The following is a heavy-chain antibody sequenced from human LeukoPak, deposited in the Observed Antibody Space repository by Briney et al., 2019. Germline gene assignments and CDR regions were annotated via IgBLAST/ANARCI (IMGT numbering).Heavy chain of an antibody. CDR2: IYYSGSI. Sequence: PSETLSLTCTVSGGSISSYYWSWIRQPPGKGLEWIGYIYYSGSINYNPSLKSRVTISVDTSKNQFSLKLSSVTAADTAVYYCARTYYGGNDYFDYWGQGTLVTVSS. CDR1: GGSISSYY. CDR3: ARTYYGGNDYFDY. D-gene: IGHD4-23*01. V-gene: IGHV4-59*01. J-gene: IGHJ4*02.